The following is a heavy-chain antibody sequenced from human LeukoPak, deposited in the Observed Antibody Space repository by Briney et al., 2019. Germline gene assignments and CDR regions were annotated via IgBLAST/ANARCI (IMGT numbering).Heavy chain of an antibody. CDR3: ARDLAVAYYYDSSGYPDY. J-gene: IGHJ4*02. CDR1: GFTFSSYA. Sequence: GGSLRLSCAASGFTFSSYAMHWVRQAPGKGLEWVAVIPYDGSNKYYADSVKGRFTISRDNSKNTLYLQMNSLRAEDTAVYYCARDLAVAYYYDSSGYPDYWGQGTLVTVSS. V-gene: IGHV3-30-3*01. D-gene: IGHD3-22*01. CDR2: IPYDGSNK.